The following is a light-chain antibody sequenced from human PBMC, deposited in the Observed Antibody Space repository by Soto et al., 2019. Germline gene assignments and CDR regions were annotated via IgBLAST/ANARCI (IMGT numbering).Light chain of an antibody. CDR2: AAS. CDR3: LQDYNYPFT. Sequence: AIQMTQSPSSLSASVGDRVTITCRASQGIRTDLGWYQQKPGKAPKLLIYAASSLQSGVPSRFSGSGSGTDFTLTISSLQPEDFATYYCLQDYNYPFTFGHGTKVDIK. J-gene: IGKJ3*01. V-gene: IGKV1-6*01. CDR1: QGIRTD.